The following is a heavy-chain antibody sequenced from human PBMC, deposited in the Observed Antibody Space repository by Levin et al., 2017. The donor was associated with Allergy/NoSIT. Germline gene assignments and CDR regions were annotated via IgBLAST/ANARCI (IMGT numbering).Heavy chain of an antibody. CDR2: ISSSSSTI. Sequence: GGSLRLSCAASGFTFSSYSMNWVRQAPGKGLEWVSYISSSSSTIYYADSVKGRFTISRDNAKNSLYLQMNSLRDEDTAVYYCARGDYIVVVTATHFDYWGQGTLVTVSS. V-gene: IGHV3-48*02. CDR3: ARGDYIVVVTATHFDY. J-gene: IGHJ4*02. D-gene: IGHD2-21*02. CDR1: GFTFSSYS.